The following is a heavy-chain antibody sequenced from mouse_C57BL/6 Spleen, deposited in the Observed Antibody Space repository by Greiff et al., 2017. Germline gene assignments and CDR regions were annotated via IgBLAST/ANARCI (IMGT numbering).Heavy chain of an antibody. V-gene: IGHV1-9*01. D-gene: IGHD1-1*01. CDR1: GYTFTGYW. Sequence: QVQLQQSGAELMKPGASVKLSCKATGYTFTGYWIEWVKQRPGHGLEWIGEILPGSGSTNYNEKFKGKATFTAETSSNTAYMHLSSLTTEDSAVYDGGRRVTREVAHWDYEVWGTGTTVTAAS. CDR2: ILPGSGST. J-gene: IGHJ1*03. CDR3: GRRVTREVAHWDYEV.